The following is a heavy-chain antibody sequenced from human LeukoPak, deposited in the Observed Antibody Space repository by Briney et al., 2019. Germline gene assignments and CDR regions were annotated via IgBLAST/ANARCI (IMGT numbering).Heavy chain of an antibody. CDR1: GGSISSYY. D-gene: IGHD2-21*01. CDR2: VYYSGST. Sequence: PSETLSLTCTVSGGSISSYYWSWIRQPPGKGLERIGYVYYSGSTNYNPSLKSRVTISVDTSKNQFSLKLSSVTAADTAVYYCAREGGDCGGDCYYFDYWGQGTLVTVSS. CDR3: AREGGDCGGDCYYFDY. V-gene: IGHV4-59*01. J-gene: IGHJ4*02.